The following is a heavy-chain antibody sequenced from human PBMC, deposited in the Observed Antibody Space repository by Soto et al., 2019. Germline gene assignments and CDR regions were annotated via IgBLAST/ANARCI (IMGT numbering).Heavy chain of an antibody. J-gene: IGHJ6*02. CDR1: GCSVSSGSYY. CDR3: ARVSYYDFWSGYQDYYYYGMDV. D-gene: IGHD3-3*01. Sequence: PXETLSLTCTVSGCSVSSGSYYWSWIRQPPGKGLEWIGYIYYSGSTNYNPSLKSRVTISVDTSKNQFSLKLSSVTAADTAVYYCARVSYYDFWSGYQDYYYYGMDVSGHGTTVTVSS. CDR2: IYYSGST. V-gene: IGHV4-61*01.